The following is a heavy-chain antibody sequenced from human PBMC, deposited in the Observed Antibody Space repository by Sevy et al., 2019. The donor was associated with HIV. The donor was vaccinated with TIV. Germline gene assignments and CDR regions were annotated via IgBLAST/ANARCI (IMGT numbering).Heavy chain of an antibody. CDR2: IYYSGST. D-gene: IGHD2-15*01. CDR3: ARDRIGYCSGGSCYSYYYYGMDV. Sequence: SETPSLTCTVSGGSVSSGSYYWSWIRQPPGKGLEWIGYIYYSGSTNYNPSLKSRVTISVDTSKNQFSLKPSSVTAAEAVVYYCARDRIGYCSGGSCYSYYYYGMDVWGQGTTVTVSS. CDR1: GGSVSSGSYY. V-gene: IGHV4-61*01. J-gene: IGHJ6*02.